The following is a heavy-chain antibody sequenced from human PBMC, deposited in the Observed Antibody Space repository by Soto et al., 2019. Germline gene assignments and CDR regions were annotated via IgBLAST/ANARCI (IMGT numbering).Heavy chain of an antibody. CDR2: IYHSGST. CDR1: GYSINSDYY. V-gene: IGHV4-38-2*01. Sequence: PSETLSLTCAVSGYSINSDYYWGWIRQPPGKGLEWIGSIYHSGSTYYNPSLKSRVTISVDTSKNQFSLKLTSVTAADTAVYHCARTGGGYFNFDYWGQGTLVTV. D-gene: IGHD3-9*01. J-gene: IGHJ4*02. CDR3: ARTGGGYFNFDY.